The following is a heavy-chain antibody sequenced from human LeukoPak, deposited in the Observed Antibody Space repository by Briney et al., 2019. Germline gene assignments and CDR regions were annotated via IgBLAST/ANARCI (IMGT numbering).Heavy chain of an antibody. J-gene: IGHJ5*02. D-gene: IGHD6-19*01. CDR3: ARWSVGSSGWYSWFDP. CDR2: TYTSGST. V-gene: IGHV4-4*07. Sequence: SETLSLTCTVSGGSISSYYWSWIRQPAGKGLEWIGRTYTSGSTNYNPSLKSRVTMSVDTSKNQFSLKLSSVTAADTAVYYCARWSVGSSGWYSWFDPWGQGTLVTVSS. CDR1: GGSISSYY.